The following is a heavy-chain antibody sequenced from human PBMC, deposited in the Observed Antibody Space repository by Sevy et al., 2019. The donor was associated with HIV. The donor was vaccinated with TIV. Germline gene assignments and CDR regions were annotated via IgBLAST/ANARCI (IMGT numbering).Heavy chain of an antibody. CDR3: ASQRGGYERLYYFDY. D-gene: IGHD5-12*01. Sequence: GGSLRLSCAASGFSFSIYSMNWVRQAPGKGLEWLSYMSNTAVTIHYADSVKGRFTISRDNAKNSLYLQMNSLRAEDTGVYYCASQRGGYERLYYFDYWGQGTLVTVSS. CDR1: GFSFSIYS. J-gene: IGHJ4*02. CDR2: MSNTAVTI. V-gene: IGHV3-48*01.